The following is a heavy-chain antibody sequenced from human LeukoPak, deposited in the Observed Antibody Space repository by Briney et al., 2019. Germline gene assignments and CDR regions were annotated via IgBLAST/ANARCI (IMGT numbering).Heavy chain of an antibody. V-gene: IGHV3-15*01. J-gene: IGHJ4*02. CDR1: GFTFSDAW. CDR2: IKSKTHGGTT. CDR3: TTERPYFDN. Sequence: PGGSLRLSCAASGFTFSDAWMSWVRQAPGKGLEWVGRIKSKTHGGTTEYAAPVKGRFTISRDDSKTTVYLQMNSLKSEDAAMYYRTTERPYFDNWGQGTLVTVSS.